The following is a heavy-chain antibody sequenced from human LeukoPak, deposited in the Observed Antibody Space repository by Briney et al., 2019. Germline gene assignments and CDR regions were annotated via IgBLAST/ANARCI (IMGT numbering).Heavy chain of an antibody. J-gene: IGHJ4*02. V-gene: IGHV4-39*01. Sequence: SETLSLTCTVSGGSISSGTYYWGWIRQPPGPGLEWIGSIYHSGRTYFNPSLKSRVTISVDTTKSQFSLRLSSVTAADTAVYYCARHHNPSWYAYYFDFRGQGTLVTVSS. CDR1: GGSISSGTYY. CDR2: IYHSGRT. D-gene: IGHD6-13*01. CDR3: ARHHNPSWYAYYFDF.